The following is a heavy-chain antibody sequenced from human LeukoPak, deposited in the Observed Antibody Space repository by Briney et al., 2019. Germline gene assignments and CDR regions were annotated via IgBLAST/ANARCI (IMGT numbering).Heavy chain of an antibody. Sequence: PGGSLRLSCAASGFDLNTYEMNWVRQAPGKGLEWIADITISGHTKNYADSVKGRFTISRDNARTSLYLQMNSLRVEDTGVYYCARGDPHADLWGQGTLVTVS. CDR1: GFDLNTYE. CDR3: ARGDPHADL. J-gene: IGHJ5*02. V-gene: IGHV3-48*03. CDR2: ITISGHTK.